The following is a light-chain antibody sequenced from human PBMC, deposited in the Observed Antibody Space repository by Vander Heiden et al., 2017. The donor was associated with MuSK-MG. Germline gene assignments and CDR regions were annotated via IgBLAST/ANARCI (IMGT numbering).Light chain of an antibody. J-gene: IGKJ4*01. CDR2: AAS. CDR3: QKYYSTPVT. Sequence: DIQMTHSPSSLPASLGDRVTTTCPASQAITSSLTWYQQKPATAPNLQGHAASRLETWVPSRSSGSGSGTNFSLTISSLQPEDYATCYCQKYYSTPVTFGGGTKVELK. CDR1: QAITSS. V-gene: IGKV1-NL1*01.